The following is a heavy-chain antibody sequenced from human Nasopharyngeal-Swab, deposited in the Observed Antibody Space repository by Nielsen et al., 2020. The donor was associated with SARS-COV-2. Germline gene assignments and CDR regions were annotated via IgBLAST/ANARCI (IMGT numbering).Heavy chain of an antibody. Sequence: SVKVSCKASGGTFSSYAISWVGQAPGQGLEWMGRIIPILGIANHAQKFQGRVTITADKSTSTAYMELSSLRSEDTAVYYCAAGRATILNWYFDLWGRGTLVTVSS. J-gene: IGHJ2*01. CDR3: AAGRATILNWYFDL. CDR2: IIPILGIA. D-gene: IGHD5-24*01. CDR1: GGTFSSYA. V-gene: IGHV1-69*04.